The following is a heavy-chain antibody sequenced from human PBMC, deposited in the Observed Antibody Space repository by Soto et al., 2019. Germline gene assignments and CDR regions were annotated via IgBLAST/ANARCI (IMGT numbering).Heavy chain of an antibody. V-gene: IGHV1-18*01. Sequence: ASVKVSCKASGYTFTSYGISWVRQAPGQGLEWTGWISAYNGNTNYAQKLQGRVTMTTDTSTSTAYMELRSLRSDDTAVYYCARGAYYDFRSGYYPFDYWGQATLVTVSS. CDR3: ARGAYYDFRSGYYPFDY. CDR1: GYTFTSYG. CDR2: ISAYNGNT. J-gene: IGHJ4*02. D-gene: IGHD3-3*01.